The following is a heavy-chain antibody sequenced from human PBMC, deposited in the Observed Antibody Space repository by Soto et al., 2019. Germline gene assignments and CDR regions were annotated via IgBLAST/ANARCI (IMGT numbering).Heavy chain of an antibody. J-gene: IGHJ6*02. D-gene: IGHD5-12*01. CDR3: ARDVNVDIVAYYYYGMDV. V-gene: IGHV1-69*13. Sequence: ASVKVSCKASGGTLSSYAISWVRQAPGQGLEWMGGIIPIFGTANYAQKFQGRVTITADESTSTAYMELSSLRSEDTAVYYCARDVNVDIVAYYYYGMDVWGQGTTVTVSS. CDR1: GGTLSSYA. CDR2: IIPIFGTA.